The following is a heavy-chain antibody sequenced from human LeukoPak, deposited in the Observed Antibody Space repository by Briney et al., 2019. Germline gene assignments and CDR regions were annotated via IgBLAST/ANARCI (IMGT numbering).Heavy chain of an antibody. J-gene: IGHJ4*02. CDR3: ARDPTGLVGPTDY. CDR1: GYTFNSYG. Sequence: ASVKVSCXASGYTFNSYGFSWVRQAPGQGLEWLGWISAYKGNTNYAQNLQGRVTMTTDTSTSTAYMELRSLRSDDTAVHYCARDPTGLVGPTDYWGQGTLVTVSS. D-gene: IGHD1-26*01. V-gene: IGHV1-18*01. CDR2: ISAYKGNT.